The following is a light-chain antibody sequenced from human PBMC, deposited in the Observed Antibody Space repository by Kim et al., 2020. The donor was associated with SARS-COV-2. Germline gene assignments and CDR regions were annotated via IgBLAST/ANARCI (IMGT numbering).Light chain of an antibody. CDR2: GAS. Sequence: EIVLTQSPGTLSLSPGERATLSCRASQTVNNNYLAWYQQKPGQAPRLLIYGASIRFTGIPDRFSGSGSGTDFTLTITRLEPEDFAVYYCQQYDSSPPLFGQGTKLEI. V-gene: IGKV3-20*01. CDR3: QQYDSSPPL. J-gene: IGKJ2*01. CDR1: QTVNNNY.